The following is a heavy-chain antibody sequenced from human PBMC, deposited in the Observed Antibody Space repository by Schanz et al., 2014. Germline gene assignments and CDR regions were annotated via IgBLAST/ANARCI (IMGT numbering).Heavy chain of an antibody. D-gene: IGHD1-1*01. V-gene: IGHV3-48*01. Sequence: EVRLVESGGGLVQPGGSLRLSCEASGFDFNSYSMNWVRQVPGKGLEWLSYIATSSSTRHYADSVKGRVTISRDNAKNSVSLQMRRRRVEDAAVYYCASGGHVSSLQKGLQFWGRGTLVIVSS. J-gene: IGHJ1*01. CDR2: IATSSSTR. CDR3: ASGGHVSSLQKGLQF. CDR1: GFDFNSYS.